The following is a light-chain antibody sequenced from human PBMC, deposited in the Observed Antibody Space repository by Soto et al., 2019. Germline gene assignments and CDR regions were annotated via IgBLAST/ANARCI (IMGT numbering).Light chain of an antibody. CDR2: GAS. Sequence: EIVMTQSPATLSVSPGERATLSCRASQSVGSNLAWYQQKPGQAPSLLIYGASTRATGIPARFSGSGSETDFTLTISSLQPEDFAVYYCQQYSDSPRTFGQGTKLEIK. J-gene: IGKJ2*01. CDR3: QQYSDSPRT. V-gene: IGKV3-15*01. CDR1: QSVGSN.